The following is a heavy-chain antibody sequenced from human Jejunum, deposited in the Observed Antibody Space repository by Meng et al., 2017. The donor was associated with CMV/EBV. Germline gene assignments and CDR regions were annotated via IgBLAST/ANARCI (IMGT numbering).Heavy chain of an antibody. CDR2: IGTAGDT. V-gene: IGHV3-13*01. Sequence: SYDMHWVRQATGKGLEWVTVIGTAGDTYYAGSVKGRFTISRENAKNSLYLQMNSLTAGDTAVYYCARDAGYSTSVGYSYYNGMDVWGQGTTVTVSS. CDR1: SYD. D-gene: IGHD6-13*01. J-gene: IGHJ6*02. CDR3: ARDAGYSTSVGYSYYNGMDV.